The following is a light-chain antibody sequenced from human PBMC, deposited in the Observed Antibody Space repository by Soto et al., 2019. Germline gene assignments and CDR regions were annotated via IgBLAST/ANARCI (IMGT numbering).Light chain of an antibody. CDR1: QSISSW. CDR2: GAS. V-gene: IGKV1-5*01. J-gene: IGKJ2*01. Sequence: DIQMTQSPSTLSASIGDRVTITCRASQSISSWLAWYQQKPGKAPKLLIYGASSLESGVPSRFSGSGYGTEFTLTISSLQPDDFVTYYCQQYNSYSGGYTFGQGTKLEIK. CDR3: QQYNSYSGGYT.